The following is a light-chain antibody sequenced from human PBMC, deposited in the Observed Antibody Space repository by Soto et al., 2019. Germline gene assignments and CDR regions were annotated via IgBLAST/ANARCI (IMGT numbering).Light chain of an antibody. CDR1: SSNIGSNT. Sequence: QSVLTQPPSASGTPGQRVTISCSGSSSNIGSNTVNWYQQLPGTAPKLLIYSNNQRPSGVPDRFSGSKSGASASLAISGLQSEDEADYYCAACDDSLNGYYVVGTGTKVTVL. J-gene: IGLJ1*01. CDR3: AACDDSLNGYYV. CDR2: SNN. V-gene: IGLV1-44*01.